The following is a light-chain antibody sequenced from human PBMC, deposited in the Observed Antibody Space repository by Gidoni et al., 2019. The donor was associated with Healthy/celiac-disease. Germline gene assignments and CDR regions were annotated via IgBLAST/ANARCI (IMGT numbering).Light chain of an antibody. J-gene: IGLJ2*01. Sequence: QSALTQHASVSGSPGQSITISCTGTSSDVGGYNYVSWYQQHPGKAPKLMIYDVSNRPSGVSNRFSGSKPGNTASLTISGLQAEDEADYYCSSYTSSSTLVVFGGGTKLTVL. CDR1: SSDVGGYNY. CDR2: DVS. V-gene: IGLV2-14*01. CDR3: SSYTSSSTLVV.